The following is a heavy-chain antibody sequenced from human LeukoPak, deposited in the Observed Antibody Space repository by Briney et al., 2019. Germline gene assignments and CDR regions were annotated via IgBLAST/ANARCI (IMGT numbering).Heavy chain of an antibody. D-gene: IGHD2-15*01. Sequence: PGGSLRLSCAASGFTFSSYAMHWVRQAPGKGLEWVAVISYDGSNKYYADSVKGRFTISRDNSKNTLYLQMNSLRAEDTAVYYCARVRCSGGSCYLTKGMDVWGKGTTVTVSS. CDR1: GFTFSSYA. CDR2: ISYDGSNK. CDR3: ARVRCSGGSCYLTKGMDV. J-gene: IGHJ6*04. V-gene: IGHV3-30*04.